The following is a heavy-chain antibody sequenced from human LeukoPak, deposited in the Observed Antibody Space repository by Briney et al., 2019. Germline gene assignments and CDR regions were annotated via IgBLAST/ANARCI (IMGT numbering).Heavy chain of an antibody. CDR3: ARGTYNSDSSGYYYGY. V-gene: IGHV3-21*01. CDR2: ISSSSSYI. D-gene: IGHD3-22*01. J-gene: IGHJ4*02. CDR1: GFTFSLYT. Sequence: GGSLRLSCAASGFTFSLYTMNWVRQAPGKGLEWVSAISSSSSYIYYADSVKGRFTISRDNAKNSLYLEMDTLRAEDTAVYYCARGTYNSDSSGYYYGYWGQRTLVTVSS.